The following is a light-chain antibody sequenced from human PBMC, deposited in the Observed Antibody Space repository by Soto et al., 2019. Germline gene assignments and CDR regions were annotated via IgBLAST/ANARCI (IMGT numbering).Light chain of an antibody. CDR2: DVS. CDR1: SSDVCGYNY. V-gene: IGLV2-11*01. J-gene: IGLJ2*01. Sequence: QSALTQPHSVSGSPGQSVTISCTGTSSDVCGYNYVSWYQQHPGKAPKLMIYDVSKRPSGVPDRFSGSKSGNTASLTISGLQAEDEADYYCCSYAGSYTVVFGGGTKLTVL. CDR3: CSYAGSYTVV.